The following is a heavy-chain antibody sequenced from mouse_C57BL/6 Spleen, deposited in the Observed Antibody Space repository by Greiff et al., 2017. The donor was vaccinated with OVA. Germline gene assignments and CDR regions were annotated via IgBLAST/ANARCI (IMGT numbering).Heavy chain of an antibody. D-gene: IGHD2-4*01. CDR1: GFSLTSYG. V-gene: IGHV2-5*01. CDR3: AKNLYDYDGRAMDY. CDR2: IWRGGST. J-gene: IGHJ4*01. Sequence: VHLVESGPGLVQPSQSLSITCTVSGFSLTSYGVHWVRQSPGKGLEWMGVIWRGGSTDYNAAFMSRLSITKDNSKSQVFFKMNSLQAEDTAIYYCAKNLYDYDGRAMDYWGQGTSVTVSS.